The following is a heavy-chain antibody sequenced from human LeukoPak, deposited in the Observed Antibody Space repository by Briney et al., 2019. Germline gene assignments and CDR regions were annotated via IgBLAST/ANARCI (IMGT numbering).Heavy chain of an antibody. CDR3: ANHYYDSSAYSDYYYYMDV. V-gene: IGHV3-74*01. J-gene: IGHJ6*03. CDR2: INDDGRST. Sequence: GGSLRLSCAASGFTFSSYWMHWVRQAPGKGLVGVSRINDDGRSTSYADSVKGRFTISRDNSKNTLYLQMNSLRAEDTAVYYCANHYYDSSAYSDYYYYMDVWGKGTTVTVSS. D-gene: IGHD3-22*01. CDR1: GFTFSSYW.